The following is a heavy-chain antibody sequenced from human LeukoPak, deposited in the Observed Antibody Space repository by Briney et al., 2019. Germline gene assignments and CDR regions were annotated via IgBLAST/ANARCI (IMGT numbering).Heavy chain of an antibody. J-gene: IGHJ4*02. Sequence: SETLSLTCTVSGGSISGYYWSWIRQPPGKGLEWIGYIYYSGSTNYNPSLKSRVTISVDTSKNQFSLKLSSVTAADTAVYYCASIAKLGYWGQGTLVTVSS. CDR2: IYYSGST. V-gene: IGHV4-59*01. D-gene: IGHD3-16*01. CDR1: GGSISGYY. CDR3: ASIAKLGY.